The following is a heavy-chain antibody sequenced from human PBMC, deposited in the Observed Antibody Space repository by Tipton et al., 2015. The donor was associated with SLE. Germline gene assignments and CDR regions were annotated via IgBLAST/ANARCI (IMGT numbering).Heavy chain of an antibody. CDR1: GYTFTDYW. Sequence: QLVQSGAEVKKPGESLKISCKGSGYTFTDYWIGWVRQKPGKGLEWMGIIYPDDSDTRYSPSFQGQVTISADKSISTAYLQWSSLKASDTAMYYCAKPRLAYSPDAFDMWGQGTMVTVSS. CDR3: AKPRLAYSPDAFDM. V-gene: IGHV5-51*01. J-gene: IGHJ3*02. D-gene: IGHD6-13*01. CDR2: IYPDDSDT.